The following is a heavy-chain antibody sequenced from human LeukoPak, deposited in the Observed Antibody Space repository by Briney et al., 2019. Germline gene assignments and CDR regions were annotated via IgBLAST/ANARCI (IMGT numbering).Heavy chain of an antibody. CDR2: ISSSSLYI. CDR3: AKDMIWKDFAAGGLFDS. Sequence: GGSLRLSCAASGFTFSSYSMNWVRQAPGKGLEWVSSISSSSLYIYYADSVKGRFTISRDNAKNSLYLQMNSLRAEDMALYYCAKDMIWKDFAAGGLFDSWGQGTLVTVSS. J-gene: IGHJ4*02. V-gene: IGHV3-21*04. D-gene: IGHD6-13*01. CDR1: GFTFSSYS.